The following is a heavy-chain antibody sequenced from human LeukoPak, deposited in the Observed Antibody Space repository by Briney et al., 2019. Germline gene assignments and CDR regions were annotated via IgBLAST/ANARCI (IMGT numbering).Heavy chain of an antibody. J-gene: IGHJ4*02. D-gene: IGHD3-22*01. Sequence: GKSLRLSCAASGFTFSSCAMHWVRQAPGKGLEWVAVISYDGNNKYYADSVRGRFTISRDNSKNTLWLQMNSLRAEDTAVYYCARPGTFTMMIFFDDYWGQGTLVTVSS. CDR3: ARPGTFTMMIFFDDY. V-gene: IGHV3-30-3*01. CDR1: GFTFSSCA. CDR2: ISYDGNNK.